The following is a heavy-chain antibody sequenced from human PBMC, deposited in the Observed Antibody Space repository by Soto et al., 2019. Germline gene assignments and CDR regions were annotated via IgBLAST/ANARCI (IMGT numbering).Heavy chain of an antibody. CDR1: GGSISSYY. CDR2: IYYSGST. J-gene: IGHJ4*02. D-gene: IGHD5-12*01. Sequence: PSETLSLTCTVSGGSISSYYWSWIRQPPGKGLEWIGYIYYSGSTNYNPSLKSRVTISVDTSKNQFSLKLSSVTAADTAVYYCAREGYASVATTHRAIDYWGQGTLVTVSS. V-gene: IGHV4-59*01. CDR3: AREGYASVATTHRAIDY.